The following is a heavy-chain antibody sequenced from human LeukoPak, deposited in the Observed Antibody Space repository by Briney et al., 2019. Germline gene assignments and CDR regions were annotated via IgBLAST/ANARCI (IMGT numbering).Heavy chain of an antibody. Sequence: PGGSLRLPCGASGFTFSSYAMSWVRQAPGKGLEWVSAISSSGGSTYYADSVKGRFTISRDNSKNTLYLQMNSLRAEDTAVYYCAKDSIYNKGSVWSRDAFGIWGQGTMVTVSS. CDR2: ISSSGGST. D-gene: IGHD6-19*01. J-gene: IGHJ3*02. CDR1: GFTFSSYA. V-gene: IGHV3-23*01. CDR3: AKDSIYNKGSVWSRDAFGI.